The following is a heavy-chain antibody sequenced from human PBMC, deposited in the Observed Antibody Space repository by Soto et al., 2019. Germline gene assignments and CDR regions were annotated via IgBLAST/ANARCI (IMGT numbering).Heavy chain of an antibody. J-gene: IGHJ4*02. CDR1: GGSISSYY. Sequence: PSETLSLTCTFSGGSISSYYWSWIRQPPGKGLDWIGYIYYSGSTNYNPSLKSRVTISVDTSKNQFSLKLNSMTAADTAVYYCARHNYGSGSTYFDYWGQGTLVTVSS. CDR2: IYYSGST. CDR3: ARHNYGSGSTYFDY. V-gene: IGHV4-59*08. D-gene: IGHD3-10*01.